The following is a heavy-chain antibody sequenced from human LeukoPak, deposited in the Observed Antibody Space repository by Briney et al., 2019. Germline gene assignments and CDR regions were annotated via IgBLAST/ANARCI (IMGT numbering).Heavy chain of an antibody. D-gene: IGHD2-15*01. Sequence: PSETLSLTCTVSGGPISSYYWSWIRQPPGKGLEWIGYIYYSGSTNYNPSLKSRVTISVDTSKNQFSLKLSSVTAADTAVYYCARTGYCSGGSCYPTWDYWGQGTLVTVSS. CDR3: ARTGYCSGGSCYPTWDY. CDR1: GGPISSYY. J-gene: IGHJ4*02. V-gene: IGHV4-59*01. CDR2: IYYSGST.